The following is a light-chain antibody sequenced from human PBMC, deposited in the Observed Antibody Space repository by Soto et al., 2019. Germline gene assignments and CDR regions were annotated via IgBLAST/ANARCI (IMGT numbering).Light chain of an antibody. J-gene: IGKJ4*01. V-gene: IGKV3-20*01. CDR3: QQRYVWLT. Sequence: DIVLTQSPGTLSLSPGERATLSCRASQSVSSSYVAWYQQKPGQSPRLLIYGASSRATGIPDRFTGSGSGTDFSLTISRLEPEDSAVYYCQQRYVWLTFGGGTKVEIK. CDR2: GAS. CDR1: QSVSSSY.